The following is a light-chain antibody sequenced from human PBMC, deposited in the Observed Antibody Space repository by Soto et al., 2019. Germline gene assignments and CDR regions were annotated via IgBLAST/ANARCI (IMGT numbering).Light chain of an antibody. V-gene: IGKV1-33*01. CDR3: QHYDHLPIT. Sequence: DIQMTQSPSSLSASVGDRVTITCQASQDITNYLNWYQQKPGIAPRLLLYDASSLETGVPSRFSGSGSGTDFTLTISSLQPEDVATYYCQHYDHLPITFGQGTRLENK. CDR1: QDITNY. CDR2: DAS. J-gene: IGKJ5*01.